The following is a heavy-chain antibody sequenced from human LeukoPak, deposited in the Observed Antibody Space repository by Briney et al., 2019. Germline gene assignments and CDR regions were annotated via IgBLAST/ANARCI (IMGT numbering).Heavy chain of an antibody. CDR3: ARDSGQYKGYDWSH. Sequence: SQTLSLTCTVSGGSISSGGYYWSWIRQHPGKGLEWIGYIYYSGSTYYNPSLKSRVTISVDTSKNQFSLKLSSVTAADTAVYYCARDSGQYKGYDWSHWGQGTLVTVSS. CDR1: GGSISSGGYY. CDR2: IYYSGST. J-gene: IGHJ4*02. D-gene: IGHD5-12*01. V-gene: IGHV4-31*03.